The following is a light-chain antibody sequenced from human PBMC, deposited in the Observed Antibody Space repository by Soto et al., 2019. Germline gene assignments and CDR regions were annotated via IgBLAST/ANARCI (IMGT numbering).Light chain of an antibody. Sequence: EIVLTQSPCSLSLSPGQRATLSCRASQSVNTTFFGWYQKQPGQAHRLLIYGSSMGTTGIPDRFSGSGSGTDFPLIISRLEPEDFAVYYCQQYMSSVTFGQGTKVEIK. CDR2: GSS. V-gene: IGKV3-20*01. CDR3: QQYMSSVT. J-gene: IGKJ1*01. CDR1: QSVNTTF.